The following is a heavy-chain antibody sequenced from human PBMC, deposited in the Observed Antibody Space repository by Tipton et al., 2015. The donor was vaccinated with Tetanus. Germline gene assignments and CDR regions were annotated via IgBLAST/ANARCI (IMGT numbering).Heavy chain of an antibody. Sequence: QMQLVQSGAEVKKPGASVKVSCKTSGYTFITYDINWVRQAPGQGLEGMGWMSPNSGNTGYAQKFQGRVTMTRDTSIRTAYMEVTSLRSEDTAVYYCARGRASLDFWGQGTLVTVSS. V-gene: IGHV1-8*01. CDR1: GYTFITYD. CDR2: MSPNSGNT. CDR3: ARGRASLDF. J-gene: IGHJ4*02.